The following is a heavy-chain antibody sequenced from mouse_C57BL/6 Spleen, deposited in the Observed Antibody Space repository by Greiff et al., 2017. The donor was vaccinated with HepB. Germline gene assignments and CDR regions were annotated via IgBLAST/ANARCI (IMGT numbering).Heavy chain of an antibody. V-gene: IGHV1-55*01. CDR2: IYPGSGST. Sequence: QVQLQQSGAELVKPGASVKMSCKASGYTFTSYWITWVKQRPGQGLEWIGDIYPGSGSTNYNEKFKSKATLTVDPSSSTAYMQLSSLTSEDSAVYYCATDPFYYYGSSYEAYWGQGTLVTVSA. D-gene: IGHD1-1*01. CDR3: ATDPFYYYGSSYEAY. J-gene: IGHJ3*01. CDR1: GYTFTSYW.